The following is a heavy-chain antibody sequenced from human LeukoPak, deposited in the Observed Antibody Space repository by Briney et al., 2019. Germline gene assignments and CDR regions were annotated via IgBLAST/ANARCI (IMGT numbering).Heavy chain of an antibody. CDR3: ARDGYDFWSDYPTTLDY. J-gene: IGHJ4*02. CDR2: ISTSSRSI. D-gene: IGHD3-3*01. Sequence: GGSLRLSCAASGFTFSSYSMNWVRQAPGKGLEWVSYISTSSRSIYYADSVKGRFTISRDNAKNSLFLQMNSLRAEDTAVYYCARDGYDFWSDYPTTLDYWGQGTLVTVSS. CDR1: GFTFSSYS. V-gene: IGHV3-48*01.